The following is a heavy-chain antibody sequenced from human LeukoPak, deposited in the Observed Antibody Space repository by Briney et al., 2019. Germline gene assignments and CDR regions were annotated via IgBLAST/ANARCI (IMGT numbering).Heavy chain of an antibody. Sequence: ASVKVSCEASGYTFTGYYMHWVRRAPGQGLEWMGWINPNSGGTNYAQKFQGRVTMTRDTSISTAYMELSRLRSDDTAVYYCARFQIVVVPAAINWFDPWGQGTLVTVSS. CDR3: ARFQIVVVPAAINWFDP. CDR2: INPNSGGT. J-gene: IGHJ5*02. CDR1: GYTFTGYY. V-gene: IGHV1-2*02. D-gene: IGHD2-2*02.